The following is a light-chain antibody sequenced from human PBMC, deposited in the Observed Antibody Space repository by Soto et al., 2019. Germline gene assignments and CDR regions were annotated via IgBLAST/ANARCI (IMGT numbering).Light chain of an antibody. CDR2: DTY. CDR3: GTWDSSLSAVV. Sequence: QSVLTQPPSVSAASGQMVTISCSGSSSNIGNNHVSWDQQVPGTAPRLLIYDTYERLSGIPDRFSGSKSGTSATLGITGLQTGDEADYYCGTWDSSLSAVVFGGGTKLTVL. CDR1: SSNIGNNH. V-gene: IGLV1-51*01. J-gene: IGLJ2*01.